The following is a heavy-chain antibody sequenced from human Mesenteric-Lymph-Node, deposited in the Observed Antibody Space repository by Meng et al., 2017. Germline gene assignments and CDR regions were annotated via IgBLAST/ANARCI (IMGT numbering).Heavy chain of an antibody. CDR1: GYSFTSYW. V-gene: IGHV5-51*01. CDR2: IYPGDSDT. J-gene: IGHJ4*02. D-gene: IGHD3-22*01. CDR3: AKQPYYYDSSGPVDY. Sequence: KVSCKGSGYSFTSYWIGWVRQIPGKGLEWMGIIYPGDSDTRYSPSFQGQVTIPADKSISTAYLQWSSLKASDTAMYYCAKQPYYYDSSGPVDYWGQGTLVTVSS.